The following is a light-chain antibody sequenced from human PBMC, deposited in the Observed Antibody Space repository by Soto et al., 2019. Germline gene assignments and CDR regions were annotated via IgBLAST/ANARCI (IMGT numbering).Light chain of an antibody. CDR3: QHPSNRPIT. V-gene: IGKV3-11*01. CDR2: DAS. CDR1: TSVSSY. Sequence: VVTHSPATLSVSPGERATLSCRTTTSVSSYLAWYQQKPGQAPRLLIYDASSRPTDLPARFRGSGSGTDFTLTISSLEPEDFALYYCQHPSNRPITFGQ. J-gene: IGKJ5*01.